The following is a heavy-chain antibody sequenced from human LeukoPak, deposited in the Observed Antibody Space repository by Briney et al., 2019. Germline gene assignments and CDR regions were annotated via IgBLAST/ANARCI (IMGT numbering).Heavy chain of an antibody. D-gene: IGHD3-22*01. Sequence: PGGSLRLSCAASGFTFSSHWMHWVRQAPGKGLVWVSRINSDGSTTTYADSVKGRFTISRDNAKNSLYLQMNSLRAEDTAVYYCARDPHDSSGYFYGMDVWGQGTTVTVSS. CDR1: GFTFSSHW. CDR2: INSDGSTT. CDR3: ARDPHDSSGYFYGMDV. J-gene: IGHJ6*02. V-gene: IGHV3-74*01.